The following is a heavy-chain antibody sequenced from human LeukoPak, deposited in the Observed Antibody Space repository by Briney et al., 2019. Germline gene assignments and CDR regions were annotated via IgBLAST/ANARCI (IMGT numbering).Heavy chain of an antibody. CDR2: IIPIFGTA. Sequence: SVKVSCKASGGTFSSYAISWVRQAPGQGLEWMGRIIPIFGTANYAQKSQGRVTITTDESTSTAYMELSSLRSEDTAVYYCARDPSSSWSYNWFDPWGQGTLVTVSS. D-gene: IGHD6-13*01. V-gene: IGHV1-69*05. CDR1: GGTFSSYA. CDR3: ARDPSSSWSYNWFDP. J-gene: IGHJ5*02.